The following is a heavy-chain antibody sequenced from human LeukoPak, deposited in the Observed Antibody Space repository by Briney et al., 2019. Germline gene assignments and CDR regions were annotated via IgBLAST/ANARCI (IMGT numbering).Heavy chain of an antibody. Sequence: PGGSLRLSCAASGFTFSSYAMHWVRQAPGKGLEWVAVISYDGSNKYYADSVKGRFTISRDNSKNTLYLQMNSLRAEDTAVYYCARARYSSSWSHFDYWGQGTLVTVSS. J-gene: IGHJ4*02. V-gene: IGHV3-30-3*01. D-gene: IGHD6-13*01. CDR2: ISYDGSNK. CDR1: GFTFSSYA. CDR3: ARARYSSSWSHFDY.